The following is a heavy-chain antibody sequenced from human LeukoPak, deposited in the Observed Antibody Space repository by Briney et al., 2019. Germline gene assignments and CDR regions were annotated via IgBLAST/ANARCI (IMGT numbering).Heavy chain of an antibody. J-gene: IGHJ4*02. V-gene: IGHV3-7*01. CDR1: GFTFSNSW. CDR3: ASRDYYGSEDF. CDR2: IKEDGSET. D-gene: IGHD3-10*01. Sequence: GGSLRLSCAASGFTFSNSWMTWVRQAPGKGLERVANIKEDGSETYYVGSVKGRFTISRDNAKKSLYLQMNSLRAEDTAVYYCASRDYYGSEDFWGQGTLVTVSS.